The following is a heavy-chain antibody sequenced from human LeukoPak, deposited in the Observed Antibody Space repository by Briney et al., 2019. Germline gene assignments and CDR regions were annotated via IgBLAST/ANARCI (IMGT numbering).Heavy chain of an antibody. D-gene: IGHD3-16*01. CDR1: GGSISSSSYY. V-gene: IGHV4-39*01. Sequence: SETLSLTCTVSGGSISSSSYYWGWIRQPPGKGLEWIGSIYYSGSTYYNPSLKSRVTISVDTSKNQFSLKLSSVTAADTAVYYCARHAQWHPPGDLDYWGQGTLVTVSS. CDR3: ARHAQWHPPGDLDY. CDR2: IYYSGST. J-gene: IGHJ4*02.